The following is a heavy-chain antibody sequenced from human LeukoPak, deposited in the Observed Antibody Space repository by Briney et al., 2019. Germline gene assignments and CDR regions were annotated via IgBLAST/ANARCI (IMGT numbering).Heavy chain of an antibody. Sequence: SGPTLVKPTQTLTLTCTFSEFSLSTTGVGVGWIRQPPGKALEWLALIYWNDDKRYSPSLKSRLTITKDTSKNQVVLTMTNMDPVDTATYYCARRREVATLVYAFDIWGQGTMVTVSS. V-gene: IGHV2-5*01. CDR3: ARRREVATLVYAFDI. CDR2: IYWNDDK. D-gene: IGHD2-15*01. J-gene: IGHJ3*02. CDR1: EFSLSTTGVG.